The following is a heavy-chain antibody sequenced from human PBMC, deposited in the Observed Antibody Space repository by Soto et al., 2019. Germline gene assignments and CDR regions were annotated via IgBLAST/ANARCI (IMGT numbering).Heavy chain of an antibody. CDR3: AKVRLAAAGPYDAFDI. Sequence: PGGSLRLSCAASGFTFSSYAMSWVRQAPGKGLEWVSAISGSGGSTYYADSVKGRFTISRDNSKNTLYLQMNSLRAEDTAVYYCAKVRLAAAGPYDAFDIWGQGTMVTVSS. CDR1: GFTFSSYA. D-gene: IGHD6-13*01. V-gene: IGHV3-23*01. J-gene: IGHJ3*02. CDR2: ISGSGGST.